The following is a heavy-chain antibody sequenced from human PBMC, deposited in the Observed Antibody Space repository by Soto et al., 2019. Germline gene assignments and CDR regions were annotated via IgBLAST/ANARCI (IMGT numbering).Heavy chain of an antibody. J-gene: IGHJ4*02. CDR1: GVTFSSYA. CDR2: ISGSGGST. Sequence: EVQLLESGGGLVQPGGSLRLSCAASGVTFSSYARSWVRPAPGKGLEWVSTISGSGGSTYYADSVKGRFTISRDNSKNPLDLQMKRLRAEDTAVSYCVKGSRGWYERVDYWGQGTLVTVSS. CDR3: VKGSRGWYERVDY. D-gene: IGHD6-19*01. V-gene: IGHV3-23*01.